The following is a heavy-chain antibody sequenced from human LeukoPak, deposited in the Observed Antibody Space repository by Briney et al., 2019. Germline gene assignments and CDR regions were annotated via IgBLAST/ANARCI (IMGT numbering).Heavy chain of an antibody. J-gene: IGHJ4*02. CDR2: IYYTGST. V-gene: IGHV4-39*01. D-gene: IGHD6-19*01. Sequence: SETLSLTCTVSGGSISSSGYYWGWIRQPPRKGLEWIGSIYYTGSTYYNPSLKSRVTISLDTSKNQFSLKLSSMTAADTAVYYCARQTVAPRYLDYWGQGTLSPSPQ. CDR1: GGSISSSGYY. CDR3: ARQTVAPRYLDY.